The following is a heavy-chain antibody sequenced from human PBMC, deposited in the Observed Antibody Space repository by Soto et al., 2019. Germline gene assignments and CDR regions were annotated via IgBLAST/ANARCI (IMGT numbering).Heavy chain of an antibody. J-gene: IGHJ4*02. CDR1: GDTFSGYP. V-gene: IGHV1-69*18. D-gene: IGHD3-10*01. Sequence: QVQLVQSGAELKKPGSSVKVSCKASGDTFSGYPINWVRQAPGEGLEWMGRIIPVFGTTNDAQRFEGRVTVTADESTNTAYMALRGLLSEDTAVYYCARDGGFGELKYWGPGTLVTVSS. CDR2: IIPVFGTT. CDR3: ARDGGFGELKY.